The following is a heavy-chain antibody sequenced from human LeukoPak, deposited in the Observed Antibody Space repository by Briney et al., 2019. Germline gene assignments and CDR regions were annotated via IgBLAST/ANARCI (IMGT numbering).Heavy chain of an antibody. CDR3: ARGKGVYCGGDCSALDY. V-gene: IGHV3-64*01. D-gene: IGHD2-21*02. CDR1: GFTFSTYA. CDR2: FTTDGSST. Sequence: PGGSLRLSCEASGFTFSTYAMHWVRQAPGQGLEYVSAFTTDGSSTYYASSVKGRFTISRDNSQNTLYLQMGSLRAEDMAVYYCARGKGVYCGGDCSALDYWGQGTLVTVSS. J-gene: IGHJ4*02.